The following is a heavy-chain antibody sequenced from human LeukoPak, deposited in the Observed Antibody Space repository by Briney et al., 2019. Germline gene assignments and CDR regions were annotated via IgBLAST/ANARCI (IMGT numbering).Heavy chain of an antibody. CDR2: INPDGDGM. CDR1: GFTFSRSW. D-gene: IGHD5-12*01. J-gene: IGHJ4*02. CDR3: AAWTDRGYSY. Sequence: GGSLRLSCTASGFTFSRSWMNWIRQAPGKGLEWVAKINPDGDGMRFVDSVKGRFTMSRDNAQSSLHLQMNSLRVEDTAFYYCAAWTDRGYSYWGQGVLVTVSS. V-gene: IGHV3-7*01.